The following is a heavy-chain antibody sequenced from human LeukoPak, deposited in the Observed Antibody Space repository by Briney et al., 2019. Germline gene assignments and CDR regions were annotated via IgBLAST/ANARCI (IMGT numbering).Heavy chain of an antibody. Sequence: PSETLSLTCTVTGGSISSGGYYWSWIRQHPGKGLEWIGYIYYSGSTYYNPSLKSRVTISVDTSKNQFSLKLSSVTAADTAVYYCAREKTLDFNSPHYYFDYWGQGTLVTVSS. D-gene: IGHD2/OR15-2a*01. CDR3: AREKTLDFNSPHYYFDY. V-gene: IGHV4-31*03. J-gene: IGHJ4*02. CDR1: GGSISSGGYY. CDR2: IYYSGST.